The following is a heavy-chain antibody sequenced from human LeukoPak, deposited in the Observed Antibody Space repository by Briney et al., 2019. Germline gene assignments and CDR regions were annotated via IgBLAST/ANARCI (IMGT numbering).Heavy chain of an antibody. Sequence: GASVKVSCKASGYTFTGYYMHWVRQAPGQGLEWMGWINPNSGGTNYAQKFQGRVTMTRDTSISTAYMELSRLRSDDTAVYYCAREHRESTGDNIWFDPWGQGTLVTVSS. J-gene: IGHJ5*02. D-gene: IGHD7-27*01. CDR3: AREHRESTGDNIWFDP. V-gene: IGHV1-2*02. CDR2: INPNSGGT. CDR1: GYTFTGYY.